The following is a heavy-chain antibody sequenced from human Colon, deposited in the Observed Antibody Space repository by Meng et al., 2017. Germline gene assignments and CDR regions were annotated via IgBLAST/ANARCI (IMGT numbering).Heavy chain of an antibody. V-gene: IGHV4-4*02. Sequence: QGRLQEVGPGLVKPSGTLFLTCAVSGGSISRSNWWSWVRQPPGKGLEWIGEIYHSGSTNYNPSLKSRVTISVDKSKNQFSLKLSSVTAADTAVYYCASGRKYCSSTSCYGQFDYWGQGTLVTVSS. CDR1: GGSISRSNW. D-gene: IGHD2-2*01. J-gene: IGHJ4*02. CDR2: IYHSGST. CDR3: ASGRKYCSSTSCYGQFDY.